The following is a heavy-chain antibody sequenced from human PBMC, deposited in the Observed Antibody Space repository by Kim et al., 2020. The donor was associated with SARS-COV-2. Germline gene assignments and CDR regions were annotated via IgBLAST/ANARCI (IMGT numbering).Heavy chain of an antibody. CDR1: GFTFSSYE. J-gene: IGHJ4*02. D-gene: IGHD3-3*01. V-gene: IGHV3-48*03. CDR3: ASDHPDITLFGVVIGPCDY. Sequence: GGSLRLSCAVSGFTFSSYEMNWVRQAPGKGLQWVSYISSTGSAKYYADSVKGRFIIPRDNAKNSLYLQMNSLRAEDTAVYYCASDHPDITLFGVVIGPCDYWGQGTLVTVSS. CDR2: ISSTGSAK.